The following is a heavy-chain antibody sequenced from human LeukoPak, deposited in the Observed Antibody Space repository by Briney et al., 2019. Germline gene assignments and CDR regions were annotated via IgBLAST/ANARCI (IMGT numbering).Heavy chain of an antibody. D-gene: IGHD4-17*01. Sequence: GASVKVSCKASGYTFTGYYMHWVRQAPGQGLEWMGRINPNSGGTNYAQKFQGRVTMTRDTSISTAYMELSRLRSEDTAVYYCARVDWTVTTDAFDIRGQGTMVTVSS. V-gene: IGHV1-2*06. CDR3: ARVDWTVTTDAFDI. CDR2: INPNSGGT. CDR1: GYTFTGYY. J-gene: IGHJ3*02.